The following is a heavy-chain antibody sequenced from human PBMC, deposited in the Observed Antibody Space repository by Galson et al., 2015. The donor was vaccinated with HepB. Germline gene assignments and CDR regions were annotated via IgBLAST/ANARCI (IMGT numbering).Heavy chain of an antibody. CDR3: ARAYVTSSDDAFDI. V-gene: IGHV3-30-3*01. D-gene: IGHD4-11*01. CDR2: ISNDGTNK. Sequence: SLRLSCAASGSIFRNYAMHWVRQAPGKGLEWVALISNDGTNKHYADSVKGRFTISRDNSKNTLFLQMNSLRAEDAAVYYCARAYVTSSDDAFDIWGQGTMATVSS. CDR1: GSIFRNYA. J-gene: IGHJ3*02.